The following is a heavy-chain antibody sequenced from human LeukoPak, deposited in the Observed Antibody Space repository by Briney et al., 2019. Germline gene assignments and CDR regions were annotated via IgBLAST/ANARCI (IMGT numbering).Heavy chain of an antibody. CDR2: ISFDGSNK. V-gene: IGHV3-30-3*01. Sequence: PGGSLRLSCAASGFTFSNHWMHWVRQAPGKGLEWVAVISFDGSNKYYADSVKGRFTTSRDNSKNTLYLQMNSLRAEDTAVYYCASPVTTGYWGQGTLVTVSS. CDR1: GFTFSNHW. D-gene: IGHD4-17*01. J-gene: IGHJ4*02. CDR3: ASPVTTGY.